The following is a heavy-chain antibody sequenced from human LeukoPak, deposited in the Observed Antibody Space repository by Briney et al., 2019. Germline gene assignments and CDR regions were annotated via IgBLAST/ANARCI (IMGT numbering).Heavy chain of an antibody. CDR1: GFTFGSYW. CDR3: ARGIDYYDSSGPFEEGLFDT. D-gene: IGHD3-22*01. V-gene: IGHV3-74*01. Sequence: HSGGSLRLSCAASGFTFGSYWMHWVRQAPGKGLVWVSRINTDGGSTTYADSVKGRFTISRDNAKNSLYLEMNSLRAEDTAVYYCARGIDYYDSSGPFEEGLFDTWGQGTMVTVSS. J-gene: IGHJ3*02. CDR2: INTDGGST.